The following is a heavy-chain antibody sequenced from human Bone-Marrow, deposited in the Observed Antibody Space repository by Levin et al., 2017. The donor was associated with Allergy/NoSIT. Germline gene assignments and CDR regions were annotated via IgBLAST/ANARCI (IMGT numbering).Heavy chain of an antibody. CDR1: GFTFSGYW. J-gene: IGHJ4*02. Sequence: GGSLRLSCASSGFTFSGYWMAWVRQAPGKGLEWVATINRDGGDGYYVDSVKGRFTISRDNARNSLDLQMNSLRVEDTAVYYCARNGAWSFEFWGQGTLVTVSS. CDR3: ARNGAWSFEF. D-gene: IGHD2-8*01. CDR2: INRDGGDG. V-gene: IGHV3-7*02.